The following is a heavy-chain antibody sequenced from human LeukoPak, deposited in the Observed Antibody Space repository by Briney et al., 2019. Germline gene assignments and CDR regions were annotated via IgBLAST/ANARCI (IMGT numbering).Heavy chain of an antibody. CDR3: VRQTYDSGSYYISWFDP. CDR2: IFPDDSET. J-gene: IGHJ5*02. V-gene: IGHV5-51*01. D-gene: IGHD1-26*01. Sequence: GAPLKISCQGSGYTFATYWIGWGRQMPGKGLEGMAIIFPDDSETRYSPSFQGQVTIPADKSISTAYLQWSSLKASDTAMYYCVRQTYDSGSYYISWFDPWGQGTLVTVSS. CDR1: GYTFATYW.